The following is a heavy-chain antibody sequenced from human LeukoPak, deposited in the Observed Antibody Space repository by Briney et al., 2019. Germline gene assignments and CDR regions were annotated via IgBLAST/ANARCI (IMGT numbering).Heavy chain of an antibody. CDR2: IYYSGST. Sequence: SETLSLTCTVSGGSISSYYWSWIRQPPGKGLEWIGYIYYSGSTNYNPSLKSRVTISVDTSKNQFSLKLSSVTAADTAVYYCARGKQAMKGTFDYWGQGTLVTVSS. J-gene: IGHJ4*02. CDR3: ARGKQAMKGTFDY. D-gene: IGHD2-2*01. CDR1: GGSISSYY. V-gene: IGHV4-59*12.